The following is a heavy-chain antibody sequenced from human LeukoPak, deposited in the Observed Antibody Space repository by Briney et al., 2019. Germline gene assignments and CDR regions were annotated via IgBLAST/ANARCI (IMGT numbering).Heavy chain of an antibody. CDR3: AKAGSHCSGGSCYFDY. Sequence: GGSLRLSCEVSGFTFSDYYMSWIRQAPGKGLEWVSYISSSGSTKNYADSVKGRFTISRDNAKNSLYLQMNSLRAEDTALYYCAKAGSHCSGGSCYFDYWGQGTLVTVSS. D-gene: IGHD2-15*01. CDR2: ISSSGSTK. V-gene: IGHV3-11*01. J-gene: IGHJ4*02. CDR1: GFTFSDYY.